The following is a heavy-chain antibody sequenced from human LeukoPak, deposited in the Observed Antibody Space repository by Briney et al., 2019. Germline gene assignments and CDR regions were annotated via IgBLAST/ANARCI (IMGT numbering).Heavy chain of an antibody. V-gene: IGHV3-30*04. J-gene: IGHJ4*02. D-gene: IGHD6-25*01. CDR2: ISYDGSNK. CDR1: GFTFSSYA. Sequence: GGSLRLSCAASGFTFSSYAMHWVRQAPGKGLEWVAVISYDGSNKYYADSVKGRFTISRDNSKNTLYLQMNSLRAEDTAVYYCARAIAAGYFDYWGQGTLVTVSS. CDR3: ARAIAAGYFDY.